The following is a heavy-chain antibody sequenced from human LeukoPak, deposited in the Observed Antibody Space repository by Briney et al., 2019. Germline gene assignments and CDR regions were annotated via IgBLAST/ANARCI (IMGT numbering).Heavy chain of an antibody. CDR1: GGSIRTYY. J-gene: IGHJ4*02. CDR3: AREGSMTARPFVSIDY. CDR2: IHTSGST. Sequence: PSETLSLTCTVSGGSIRTYYWSWIRQPAGKGLEWIGRIHTSGSTDYNPSLKSRVTMSVDTSKNQFSLKLRSVTAADTALYHCAREGSMTARPFVSIDYWGQGTLVTVSS. D-gene: IGHD6-6*01. V-gene: IGHV4-4*07.